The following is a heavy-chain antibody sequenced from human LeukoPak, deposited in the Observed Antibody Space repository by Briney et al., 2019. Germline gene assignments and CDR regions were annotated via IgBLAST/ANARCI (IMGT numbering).Heavy chain of an antibody. D-gene: IGHD6-13*01. CDR1: GGSISSYY. V-gene: IGHV4-59*01. Sequence: SETLSLTCTVSGGSISSYYWSWIRQPPGKGLEWIGYIYYSGSTNYNPSLKSRVTISVDTSKNQFSLKLSSVTAADTAVYYCARCIAGQLIWFDPWGQGTLVTVSS. CDR3: ARCIAGQLIWFDP. CDR2: IYYSGST. J-gene: IGHJ5*02.